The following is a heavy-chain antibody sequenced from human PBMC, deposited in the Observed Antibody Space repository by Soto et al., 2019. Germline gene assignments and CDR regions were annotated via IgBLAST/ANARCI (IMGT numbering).Heavy chain of an antibody. CDR3: ARGVSPEYYCGGDCYSGAFDI. CDR1: GGTFSSYA. CDR2: IIPIFGTA. D-gene: IGHD2-21*02. J-gene: IGHJ3*02. Sequence: GASVKVSCKASGGTFSSYAISWVRQAPGQGLEWMGGIIPIFGTANYAQKFQGRVTITADESTSTAYMELSSLRSEDTAVYYCARGVSPEYYCGGDCYSGAFDIWGQGTMVTVSS. V-gene: IGHV1-69*13.